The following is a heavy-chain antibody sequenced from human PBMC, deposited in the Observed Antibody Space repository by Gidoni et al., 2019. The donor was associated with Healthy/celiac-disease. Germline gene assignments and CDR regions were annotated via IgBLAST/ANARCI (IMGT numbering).Heavy chain of an antibody. D-gene: IGHD6-19*01. CDR1: GYTLTELS. CDR3: ATRRSSGWYWGRGSYWYFDL. CDR2: FDPEDGET. J-gene: IGHJ2*01. V-gene: IGHV1-24*01. Sequence: QVQLVQSGAEVKKPGASVKVSCKVSGYTLTELSMHWVRQAPGKGLEWMGGFDPEDGETIYAQKFQGRVTMTEDTSTDTAYMELSSLRSEDTAVYYCATRRSSGWYWGRGSYWYFDLWGRGTLVTVSS.